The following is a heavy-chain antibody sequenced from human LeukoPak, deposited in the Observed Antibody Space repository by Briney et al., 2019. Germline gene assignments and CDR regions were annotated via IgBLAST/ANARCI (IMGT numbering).Heavy chain of an antibody. CDR3: SREHSGSSRAD. Sequence: SETLSLTCTVSGGSISSTSYFWGWIRQPPGQGLEWIGSIYYSGSTFYSPSLKSRVTISVDTSKNQFSLKLSSVTAADTAVYYCSREHSGSSRADWGQGTLVTVSS. D-gene: IGHD6-6*01. J-gene: IGHJ4*02. CDR2: IYYSGST. V-gene: IGHV4-39*02. CDR1: GGSISSTSYF.